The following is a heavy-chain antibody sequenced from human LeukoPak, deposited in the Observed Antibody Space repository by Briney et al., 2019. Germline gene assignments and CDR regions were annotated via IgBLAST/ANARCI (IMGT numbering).Heavy chain of an antibody. Sequence: PGGSLRLSCAASGFTFSSYAMSWVRQAPGKGLEWVSAISGSGGSTYYADSVKGRFTISRDNSKNTLYLQMNSLRAEDTAVYYCTTLGYCSSTSCYSNWFDPWGQGTLVTVSS. CDR3: TTLGYCSSTSCYSNWFDP. J-gene: IGHJ5*02. CDR2: ISGSGGST. CDR1: GFTFSSYA. D-gene: IGHD2-2*02. V-gene: IGHV3-23*01.